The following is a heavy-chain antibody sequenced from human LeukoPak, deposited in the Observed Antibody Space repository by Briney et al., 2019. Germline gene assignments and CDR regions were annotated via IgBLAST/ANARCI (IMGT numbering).Heavy chain of an antibody. J-gene: IGHJ4*02. CDR3: AKDNYYGSSAVIDY. CDR2: LSHDGNNE. Sequence: PGGSLRLSCAASGFTFSSYGRHWVRQAPGKGLEWVAALSHDGNNEFYADSVKGRFTISRDNSKNTLYLQMNSLRAGDTAAFYCAKDNYYGSSAVIDYWGQGTLVTVSS. V-gene: IGHV3-30*18. CDR1: GFTFSSYG. D-gene: IGHD3-22*01.